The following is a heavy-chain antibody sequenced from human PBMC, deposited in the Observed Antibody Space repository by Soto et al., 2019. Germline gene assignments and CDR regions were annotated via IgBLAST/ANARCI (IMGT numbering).Heavy chain of an antibody. V-gene: IGHV3-74*01. J-gene: IGHJ6*02. Sequence: PGGSLRLSCAASGFAFSNAWINWVRQAPGKGLEWVGRINSDGSSTSYADSVKGRFTISRDNAKNTLYLQMNSLRAEDTAVYYCASTMPAGVVPAAIAAGMDVWGQGTTVTVSS. D-gene: IGHD2-2*01. CDR2: INSDGSST. CDR1: GFAFSNAW. CDR3: ASTMPAGVVPAAIAAGMDV.